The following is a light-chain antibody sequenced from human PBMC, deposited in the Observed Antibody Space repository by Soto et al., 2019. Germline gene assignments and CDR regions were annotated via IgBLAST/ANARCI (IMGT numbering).Light chain of an antibody. CDR1: SSDVGGYNY. J-gene: IGLJ3*02. CDR3: SSYAGSNNLGV. V-gene: IGLV2-8*01. Sequence: QSALTQPPSASGSPGQSVTISCTGTSSDVGGYNYVSWYQQHPGKAPKLMIYEVSKRPSGVPDRFSCSKSGNTASLTVSGLQAEDEADYYCSSYAGSNNLGVFGGGTKLTVL. CDR2: EVS.